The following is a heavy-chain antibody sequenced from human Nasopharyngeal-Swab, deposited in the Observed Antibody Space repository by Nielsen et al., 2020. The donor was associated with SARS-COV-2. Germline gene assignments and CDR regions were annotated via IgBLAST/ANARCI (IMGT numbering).Heavy chain of an antibody. CDR1: GFSFSTYG. CDR2: IWYDGSNK. Sequence: GESLKISCAASGFSFSTYGMHWVRQSPVKGLEWLTNIWYDGSNKYYADSVKGRFTVSRDNSKNTLLLEMDSLRAEDTAVDYCASGSSVHAFDVWGQGIEVTVS. CDR3: ASGSSVHAFDV. D-gene: IGHD3-10*01. J-gene: IGHJ3*01. V-gene: IGHV3-33*01.